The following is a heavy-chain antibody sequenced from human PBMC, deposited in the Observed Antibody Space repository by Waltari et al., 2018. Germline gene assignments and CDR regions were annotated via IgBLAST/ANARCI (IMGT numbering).Heavy chain of an antibody. CDR2: TSYDGTTQ. CDR1: GFPFRTYG. D-gene: IGHD3-3*01. CDR3: AKNQTHRKTIGLYYNALDV. Sequence: QVLLVESGGGVVQSGPSLRLPCAASGFPFRTYGLFRVRQAPGKGLEWVAGTSYDGTTQYVLDSVKGRFTISRDNSKNTVYLEMNSLRAEDTAVYYCAKNQTHRKTIGLYYNALDVWGQGTTVVVSS. J-gene: IGHJ6*02. V-gene: IGHV3-30*18.